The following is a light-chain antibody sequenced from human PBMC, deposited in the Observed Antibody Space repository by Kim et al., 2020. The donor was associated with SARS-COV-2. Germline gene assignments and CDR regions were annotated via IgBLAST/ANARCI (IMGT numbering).Light chain of an antibody. Sequence: VSPGQTASITCSGDRLGDKYACWYQQKPGQSPVLVIYQDNKRPSGIPERFSGSNTGNTATLTISGTQAMDEADYYCQAWDSSTGGVFGTGTKVNVL. CDR3: QAWDSSTGGV. J-gene: IGLJ1*01. V-gene: IGLV3-1*01. CDR1: RLGDKY. CDR2: QDN.